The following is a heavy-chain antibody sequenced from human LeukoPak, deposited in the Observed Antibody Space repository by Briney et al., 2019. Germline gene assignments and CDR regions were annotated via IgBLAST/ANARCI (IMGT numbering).Heavy chain of an antibody. CDR3: VRDTGGGWRTFGDY. CDR1: GGTFISCA. Sequence: SVKVSCKASGGTFISCAISWVRQAPGQGLEWMGRIIPILGVASYAQKFQGRVTISADRSARTAYMELSSLTSEDTAVYYCVRDTGGGWRTFGDYWGQGTLVIVSS. D-gene: IGHD6-19*01. V-gene: IGHV1-69*04. J-gene: IGHJ4*02. CDR2: IIPILGVA.